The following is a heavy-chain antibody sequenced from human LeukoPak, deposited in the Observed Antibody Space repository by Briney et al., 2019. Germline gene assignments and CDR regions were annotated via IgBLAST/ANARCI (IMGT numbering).Heavy chain of an antibody. J-gene: IGHJ6*03. CDR2: ISYDGSNK. D-gene: IGHD5-18*01. V-gene: IGHV3-30-3*01. Sequence: GGSLRLPCAASGFTFSSYAMHWVRQAPGKGLEWVAVISYDGSNKYYADSVKGRFTISRDNSKNTLYLQMNSLRAEDTAVYYCARDEEYSYGYYYYYYMDVWGKGTTVTVSS. CDR3: ARDEEYSYGYYYYYYMDV. CDR1: GFTFSSYA.